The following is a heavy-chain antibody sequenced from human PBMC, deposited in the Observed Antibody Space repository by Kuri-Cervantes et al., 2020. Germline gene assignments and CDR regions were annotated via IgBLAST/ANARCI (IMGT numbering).Heavy chain of an antibody. CDR3: ARAGYSSSWKSGYNWFDP. D-gene: IGHD6-13*01. CDR1: GFTFSSYS. J-gene: IGHJ5*02. CDR2: ISSSGSTI. Sequence: GESLKISCAASGFTFSSYSMNWVRQAPGKGLEWVSYISSSGSTIYYADSVKGRFTISRDNAKNSLYLQMNSLRAEDTAVYYCARAGYSSSWKSGYNWFDPWGQGTLVTVSS. V-gene: IGHV3-48*04.